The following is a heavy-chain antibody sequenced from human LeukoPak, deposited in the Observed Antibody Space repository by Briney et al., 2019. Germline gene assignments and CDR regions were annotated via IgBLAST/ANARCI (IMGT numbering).Heavy chain of an antibody. CDR2: IYDSGST. D-gene: IGHD3-3*01. V-gene: IGHV4-39*01. CDR1: GGSISSNNYF. CDR3: QSRFLEWLLDY. J-gene: IGHJ4*02. Sequence: PSETLSLTCTVSGGSISSNNYFWGWIRQPPGKGLEWIGSIYDSGSTYYNPSLKSRVTISVDTSKNQFSLKLSSVTAADTAMYYCQSRFLEWLLDYWGQGTLVTVSS.